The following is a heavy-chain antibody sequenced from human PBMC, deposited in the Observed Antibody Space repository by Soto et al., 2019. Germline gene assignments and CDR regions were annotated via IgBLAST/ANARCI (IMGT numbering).Heavy chain of an antibody. J-gene: IGHJ5*02. D-gene: IGHD3-16*02. Sequence: SETLSLTCAVYGGSFSGYYWSWIRQPPGKGLEWIGEINHSGSTNYSPSLKSRVTISVDTSKNQFSLKLSSVTAADTAVYYCARGLCVWGSYHYNWFDPWGQGTLVTVSS. CDR1: GGSFSGYY. V-gene: IGHV4-34*01. CDR2: INHSGST. CDR3: ARGLCVWGSYHYNWFDP.